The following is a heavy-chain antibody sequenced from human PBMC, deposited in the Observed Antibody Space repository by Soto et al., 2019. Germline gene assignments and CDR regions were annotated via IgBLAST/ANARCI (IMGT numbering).Heavy chain of an antibody. CDR1: GGTFSSYA. CDR2: IIPIFGTA. Sequence: GASVKVSCKASGGTFSSYAISWVRQAPGQGLEWMGGIIPIFGTANYAQKFQGRVTITADESTSTAYMELSSLRSEDTAVYYCAFTNENLYYYYGMDVWGQGTTVTVSS. CDR3: AFTNENLYYYYGMDV. J-gene: IGHJ6*02. D-gene: IGHD1-1*01. V-gene: IGHV1-69*13.